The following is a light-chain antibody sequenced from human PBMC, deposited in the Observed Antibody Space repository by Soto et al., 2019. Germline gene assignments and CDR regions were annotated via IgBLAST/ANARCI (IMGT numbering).Light chain of an antibody. CDR2: GAS. Sequence: EIVMTQSPATLSVSPGERATLSCRASQSVSSNLAWYQQKPGQAPRLLIYGASIRATGIPARFSGSGSWTDFTLTISRLEPEDFAVYYCQQYGSSGTFGQGTKVDIK. CDR3: QQYGSSGT. J-gene: IGKJ1*01. V-gene: IGKV3-15*01. CDR1: QSVSSN.